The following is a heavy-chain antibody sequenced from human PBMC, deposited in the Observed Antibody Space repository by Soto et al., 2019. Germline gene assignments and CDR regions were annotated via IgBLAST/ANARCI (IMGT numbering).Heavy chain of an antibody. V-gene: IGHV3-64*01. Sequence: EAQLVDSGGGLVQPGGSLRLSCAASGFTFSNYEMHWVRQAPGKGLECVSGISNNGAHTDYAKSVKGRFTISRDNSENTLYLQMGSLRAEDMALYYCARRGYGSRWPNVYMDVWGKGTTVTVSS. CDR1: GFTFSNYE. CDR3: ARRGYGSRWPNVYMDV. CDR2: ISNNGAHT. D-gene: IGHD6-13*01. J-gene: IGHJ6*03.